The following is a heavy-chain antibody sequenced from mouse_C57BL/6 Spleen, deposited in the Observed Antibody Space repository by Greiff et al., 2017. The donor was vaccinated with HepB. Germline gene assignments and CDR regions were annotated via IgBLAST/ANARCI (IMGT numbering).Heavy chain of an antibody. CDR2: IYPGDGDT. CDR1: GYAFSSYW. Sequence: VQLQQSGAELVKPGASVKISCKASGYAFSSYWMNWVKQRPGKGLEWIGQIYPGDGDTNYNGKFKGKATLTADKSSSTAYMQLSSLTSEDSAVYFCARRGNLGGLFDYWGQGTTLTVSS. D-gene: IGHD2-1*01. J-gene: IGHJ2*01. V-gene: IGHV1-80*01. CDR3: ARRGNLGGLFDY.